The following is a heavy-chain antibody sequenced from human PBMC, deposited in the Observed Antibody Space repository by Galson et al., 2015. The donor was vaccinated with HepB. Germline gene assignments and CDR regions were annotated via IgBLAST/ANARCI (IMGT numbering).Heavy chain of an antibody. V-gene: IGHV1-18*01. J-gene: IGHJ4*02. CDR1: GYTFTSYG. Sequence: SVKVSCKASGYTFTSYGISWVRQAPGQGLEWMGWISAYNGNTNYAQKLQGRVTMTTDTSTSTAYMELRSLRSDDTAVYYCARAHPTWFGELFSIDYWGQGTLVTVSS. CDR3: ARAHPTWFGELFSIDY. D-gene: IGHD3-10*01. CDR2: ISAYNGNT.